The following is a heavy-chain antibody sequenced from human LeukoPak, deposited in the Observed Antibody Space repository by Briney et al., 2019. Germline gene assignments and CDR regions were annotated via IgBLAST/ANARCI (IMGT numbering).Heavy chain of an antibody. CDR2: ISYDGSNK. CDR3: AKDFPFRFDP. Sequence: GGSLRLSCAASGFTFSSYAMHWVRQAPGKGLEWVAVISYDGSNKYYADSVKGRFTISRDNSKNTLYLQMNSLRAEDTAVYYCAKDFPFRFDPWGQGTLVTVSS. V-gene: IGHV3-30*04. CDR1: GFTFSSYA. J-gene: IGHJ5*02.